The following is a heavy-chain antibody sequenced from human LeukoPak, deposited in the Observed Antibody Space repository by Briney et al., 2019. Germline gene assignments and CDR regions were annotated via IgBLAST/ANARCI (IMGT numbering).Heavy chain of an antibody. CDR2: IYTSGST. V-gene: IGHV4-61*02. Sequence: SQTLSLTCTVSGGSISSGSYYWGWIRQPAGKGLEWIGRIYTSGSTNYNPSLKSRVTISVDTSKNQFSLKLSSVTAAGTAVYYCARENSSGYYFPDAFDIWGQGTMVTVSS. CDR1: GGSISSGSYY. J-gene: IGHJ3*02. D-gene: IGHD3-22*01. CDR3: ARENSSGYYFPDAFDI.